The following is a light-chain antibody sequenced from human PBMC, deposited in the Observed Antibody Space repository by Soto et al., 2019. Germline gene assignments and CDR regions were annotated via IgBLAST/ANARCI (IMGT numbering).Light chain of an antibody. CDR3: YSAADNTVGI. V-gene: IGLV3-27*01. Sequence: SYELTQPSSVSVSPGQTARITCSGDVLAKKYGRWFQQKPGQAPVMVIYKDTERPSGIPARFTGSSSGTTVTLTISGAQFEDEADYYCYSAADNTVGIFGGGTKLTV. CDR2: KDT. CDR1: VLAKKY. J-gene: IGLJ2*01.